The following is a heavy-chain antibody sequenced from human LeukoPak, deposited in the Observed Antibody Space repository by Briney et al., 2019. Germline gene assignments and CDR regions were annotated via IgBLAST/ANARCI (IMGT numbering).Heavy chain of an antibody. D-gene: IGHD6-19*01. CDR1: GFTFSSYG. Sequence: GGSLRLSCAASGFTFSSYGMHWVRQAPGKGLEWVAVIWYDGSNKYYADSVKGRFTISKDNSKNTLYLQMNSLRAEDTAVYYCAREQQWLDSNYGMDVWGQGTTVTVSS. CDR3: AREQQWLDSNYGMDV. CDR2: IWYDGSNK. J-gene: IGHJ6*02. V-gene: IGHV3-33*08.